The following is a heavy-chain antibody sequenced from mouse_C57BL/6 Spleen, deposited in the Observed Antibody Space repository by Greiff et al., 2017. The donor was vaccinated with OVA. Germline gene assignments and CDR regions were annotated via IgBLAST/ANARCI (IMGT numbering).Heavy chain of an antibody. V-gene: IGHV5-12*01. CDR1: GFTFSDYY. CDR3: ARHGGAGTPFDY. Sequence: EVKVEESGGGLVQPGGSLKLSCAASGFTFSDYYMYWVRQTPEKRLEWVAYISNGGGSTYYPDTVKGRFTISRDNAKNTLYLQMSRLKSEDTAMYYCARHGGAGTPFDYWGQGTTLTVSS. D-gene: IGHD4-1*01. J-gene: IGHJ2*01. CDR2: ISNGGGST.